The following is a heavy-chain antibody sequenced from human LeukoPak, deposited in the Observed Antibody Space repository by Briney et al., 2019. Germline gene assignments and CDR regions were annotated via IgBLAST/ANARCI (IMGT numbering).Heavy chain of an antibody. CDR3: ARGEGSTL. CDR1: GLTFSSYS. D-gene: IGHD2-2*01. CDR2: ISSRSSFI. V-gene: IGHV3-21*01. J-gene: IGHJ4*02. Sequence: GGSLRLSCAASGLTFSSYSFNRLRQAPGKGLEWVSSISSRSSFIYYADAVKGRFTISRDNAKNSLYLQMNSLRVEDTAVYFCARGEGSTLWGQGTLVTVSS.